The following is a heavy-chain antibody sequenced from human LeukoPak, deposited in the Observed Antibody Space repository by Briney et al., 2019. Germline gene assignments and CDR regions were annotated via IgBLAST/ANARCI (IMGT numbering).Heavy chain of an antibody. CDR2: IYYSGST. D-gene: IGHD2-15*01. V-gene: IGHV4-39*01. Sequence: GSLRLSCAASGFTFSSYSMNWVRQAPGKGLEWIGSIYYSGSTYYNPSLKSRVTISVDTSKSQFSLKLSSVTAADTAVYYCARLGYCSGGSCSTQFDYWGQGTLVTVSS. CDR1: GFTFSSYSMN. CDR3: ARLGYCSGGSCSTQFDY. J-gene: IGHJ4*02.